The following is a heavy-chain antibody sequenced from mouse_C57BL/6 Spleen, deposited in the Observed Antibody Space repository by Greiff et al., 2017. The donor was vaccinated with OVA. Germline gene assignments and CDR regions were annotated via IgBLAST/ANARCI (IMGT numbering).Heavy chain of an antibody. J-gene: IGHJ4*01. CDR1: GYTFTDYE. D-gene: IGHD2-4*01. V-gene: IGHV1-15*01. CDR2: IDPETGGT. CDR3: TRHYDYDYAMDY. Sequence: VQGVESGAELVRPGASVTLSCKASGYTFTDYEMHWVKQTPVHGLEWIGAIDPETGGTAYNQKFKGKAILTADKSSSTAYMGLRSLTSEDSAVYYCTRHYDYDYAMDYWGQGTSVTVSS.